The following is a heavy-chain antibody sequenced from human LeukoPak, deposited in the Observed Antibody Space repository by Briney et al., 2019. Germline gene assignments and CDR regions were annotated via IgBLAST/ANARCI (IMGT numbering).Heavy chain of an antibody. V-gene: IGHV3-74*01. J-gene: IGHJ5*02. Sequence: GGSLRLSCAASGFTFSSYWMHWVRQAPGKGLVWVSRINSDGSSTSYADSVKGRFTISRDNAKNTLYLQMNSLRAEDTAVYYCARDSGDSSGYYSGPGWFDPWGQGTLVTVSS. D-gene: IGHD3-22*01. CDR2: INSDGSST. CDR3: ARDSGDSSGYYSGPGWFDP. CDR1: GFTFSSYW.